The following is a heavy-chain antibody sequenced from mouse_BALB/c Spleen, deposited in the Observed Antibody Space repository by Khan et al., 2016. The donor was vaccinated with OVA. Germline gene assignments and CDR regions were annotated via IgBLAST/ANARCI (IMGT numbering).Heavy chain of an antibody. V-gene: IGHV3-2*02. Sequence: EVQLVESGPGLVKPSQSLSLTCTVTVYSITSDYAWNWIRQFPGNKLEWMGYISYSGNTKYNPSLKSRISITRDTSKNQFFLQLNSVTAEDTATYYCARIYGGDFDYWGQGTTLTVSS. J-gene: IGHJ2*01. CDR2: ISYSGNT. D-gene: IGHD1-1*01. CDR3: ARIYGGDFDY. CDR1: VYSITSDYA.